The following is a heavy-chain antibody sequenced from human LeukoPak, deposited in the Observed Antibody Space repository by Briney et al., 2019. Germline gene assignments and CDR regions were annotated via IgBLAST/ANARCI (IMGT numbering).Heavy chain of an antibody. V-gene: IGHV4-59*01. D-gene: IGHD4-23*01. J-gene: IGHJ5*02. CDR3: ARDAYGGNSWGWFDP. Sequence: SETLSLTCTVSDGSISDSYWSWLRQSPGKGLEWIGYIFYTGFTHYNPSLESRVTISVDTSKNQFSLRLNSVTAADTAVYYCARDAYGGNSWGWFDPWGQGTLVTVSS. CDR2: IFYTGFT. CDR1: DGSISDSY.